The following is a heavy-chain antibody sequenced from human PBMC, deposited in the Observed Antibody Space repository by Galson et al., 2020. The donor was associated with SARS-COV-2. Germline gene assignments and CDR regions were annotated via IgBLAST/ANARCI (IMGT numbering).Heavy chain of an antibody. V-gene: IGHV3-43*01. CDR3: AKGFTASYYTPPYYYYGMDV. J-gene: IGHJ6*02. D-gene: IGHD3-3*01. CDR2: ISWDGGST. Sequence: GGSLRLSCAASGFTFDDYTMHWVRQAPGKGLEWVSLISWDGGSTYYADSVKGRFTISRDNSKNSLYLQMNSLRTEDTALYYCAKGFTASYYTPPYYYYGMDVWGQGTTVTVSS. CDR1: GFTFDDYT.